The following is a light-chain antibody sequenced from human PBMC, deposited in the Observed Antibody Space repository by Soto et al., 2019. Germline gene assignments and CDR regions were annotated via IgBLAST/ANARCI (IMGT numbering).Light chain of an antibody. Sequence: EIVLTQSPGTLSLSPGERATLSCRASQSVSSSYLAWYQQKPGQAPRLLIYGASSRDTGIPDRVSGSGSGTDFTLTISRLEPEDFAVDYCQQYGSSPKTFGQGTKVDIK. V-gene: IGKV3-20*01. J-gene: IGKJ1*01. CDR1: QSVSSSY. CDR2: GAS. CDR3: QQYGSSPKT.